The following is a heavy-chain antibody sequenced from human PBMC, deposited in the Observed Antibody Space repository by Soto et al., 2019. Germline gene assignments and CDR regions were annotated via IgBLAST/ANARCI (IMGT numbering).Heavy chain of an antibody. CDR1: GYTFTSYG. Sequence: QVQLVQSGAEVKKPGASVKVSCKASGYTFTSYGISWVRQAPGQGLEWMGWISAYNGNTNYAQKLQGRVTMTTDTSTSTAYMELRSLXSDDXAXYYXXXXXXSGXXYTSDYWGQGTLVTVSS. CDR2: ISAYNGNT. CDR3: XXXXXSGXXYTSDY. V-gene: IGHV1-18*01. J-gene: IGHJ4*02. D-gene: IGHD3-10*01.